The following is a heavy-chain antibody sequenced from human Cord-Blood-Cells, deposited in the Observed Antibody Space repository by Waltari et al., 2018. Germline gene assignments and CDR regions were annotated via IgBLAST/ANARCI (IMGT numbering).Heavy chain of an antibody. CDR3: ARGELIAAAYYFDY. D-gene: IGHD6-13*01. J-gene: IGHJ4*02. V-gene: IGHV4-34*01. CDR2: INQSGGT. Sequence: QVQLQQWGTGLLKPSETLSLTCAVYGGSFSGYYWSWIRQPPGKGLEWIGEINQSGGTSYNPALKSRVTISVDTAKSQFSLKLSSVTAADTAVYYCARGELIAAAYYFDYWGQGTLGTVSP. CDR1: GGSFSGYY.